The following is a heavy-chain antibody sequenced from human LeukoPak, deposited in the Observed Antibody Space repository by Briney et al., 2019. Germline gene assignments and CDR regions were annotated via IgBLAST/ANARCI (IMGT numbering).Heavy chain of an antibody. D-gene: IGHD6-19*01. Sequence: GGSLRLSCAASGFTFTAYTINWVRQAPGKGLEWVSYISGSTTDIYYADSVKGRFTISRDNAKRSVYLQMNSLGVEDTAIYYCAKDRSSVAEDPYYYYYMDVWGKGTTVTISS. CDR2: ISGSTTDI. J-gene: IGHJ6*03. V-gene: IGHV3-21*01. CDR3: AKDRSSVAEDPYYYYYMDV. CDR1: GFTFTAYT.